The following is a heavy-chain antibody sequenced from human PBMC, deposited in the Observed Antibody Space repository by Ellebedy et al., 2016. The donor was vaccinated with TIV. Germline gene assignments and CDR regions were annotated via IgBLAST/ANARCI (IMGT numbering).Heavy chain of an antibody. V-gene: IGHV4-59*12. CDR1: GGSISSYY. CDR2: IYYSGST. D-gene: IGHD3-10*01. Sequence: SETLSLTCTVSGGSISSYYWSWIRQPPGKGLEWIGYIYYSGSTNYNPSLKSRVTLSVDTSKNQFSLKLSSVTAADTAVYYCARGPRGVFTMVRAIDYWGQGTLVTVSS. CDR3: ARGPRGVFTMVRAIDY. J-gene: IGHJ4*02.